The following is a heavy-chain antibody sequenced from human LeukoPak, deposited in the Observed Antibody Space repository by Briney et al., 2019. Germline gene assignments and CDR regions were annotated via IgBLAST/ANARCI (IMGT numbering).Heavy chain of an antibody. D-gene: IGHD3-10*01. CDR1: GFSISPYF. CDR3: ARDDYRGVTNFDP. J-gene: IGHJ5*02. Sequence: PSETLSLTCTVSGFSISPYFWSWIRQPPGKGLEWIGYISYTGSTNYNPSLKSRVTISVDTSKNQFSLQLTSVTAADTAVYYCARDDYRGVTNFDPWGQGTLVTVSS. CDR2: ISYTGST. V-gene: IGHV4-59*01.